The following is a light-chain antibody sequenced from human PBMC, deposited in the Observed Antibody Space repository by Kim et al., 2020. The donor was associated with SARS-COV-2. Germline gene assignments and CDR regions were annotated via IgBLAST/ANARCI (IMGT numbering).Light chain of an antibody. V-gene: IGLV2-14*03. CDR2: DVS. Sequence: QSALTQPASLSGSPGQSITISCSGTSGDIGNSNTVSWYQQHSDKAPRLIIYDVSYRPSGLSTRFSGSKSGNLASLTISGLQSADEAEYFCSSTSNSLDYVFGTGTKVTVL. CDR1: SGDIGNSNT. J-gene: IGLJ1*01. CDR3: SSTSNSLDYV.